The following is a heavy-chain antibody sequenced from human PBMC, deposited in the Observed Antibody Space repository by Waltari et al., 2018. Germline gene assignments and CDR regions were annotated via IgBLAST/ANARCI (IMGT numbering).Heavy chain of an antibody. CDR3: ARKTSALYFDY. Sequence: QVQLVESGGGVVQPGRSLRLSCAASGFSFSSYGMHWVRQAPGKGLEWVSVLWFDGSDKYYADAVKGRFTISRDNSKNTPYLQMNSLRAEDTAVYYCARKTSALYFDYWGQGALVTVSS. J-gene: IGHJ4*02. V-gene: IGHV3-33*08. D-gene: IGHD2-2*01. CDR2: LWFDGSDK. CDR1: GFSFSSYG.